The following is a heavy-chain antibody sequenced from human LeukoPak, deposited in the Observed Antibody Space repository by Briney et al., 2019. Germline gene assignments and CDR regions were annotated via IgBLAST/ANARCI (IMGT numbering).Heavy chain of an antibody. D-gene: IGHD5-24*01. Sequence: GSLRLSCAASGFTFSDYYMSWIRQAPGKGLEWVSYISSSGSTIYYADSVKGRFTISRDNAKNSLYLQMNSLRAEDTAVYYCARAPRVEMATGWFDPWGQGTLVTVSS. J-gene: IGHJ5*02. CDR2: ISSSGSTI. V-gene: IGHV3-11*01. CDR3: ARAPRVEMATGWFDP. CDR1: GFTFSDYY.